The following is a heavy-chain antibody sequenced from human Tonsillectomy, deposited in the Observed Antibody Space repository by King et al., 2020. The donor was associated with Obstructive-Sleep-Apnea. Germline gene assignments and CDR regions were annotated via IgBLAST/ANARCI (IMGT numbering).Heavy chain of an antibody. CDR2: ISYDGSNK. CDR3: AKDRTAVYSNSPSDY. Sequence: GGGVVGPGRSLRLSCAASGFTFSSYGMHWVRQAPGKGLEWVAVISYDGSNKYYADPVKGRFTISRDNSKNTLYLHMNSLRGEDTAVYYCAKDRTAVYSNSPSDYWGQGTLVTVSS. D-gene: IGHD6-6*01. V-gene: IGHV3-30*18. CDR1: GFTFSSYG. J-gene: IGHJ4*02.